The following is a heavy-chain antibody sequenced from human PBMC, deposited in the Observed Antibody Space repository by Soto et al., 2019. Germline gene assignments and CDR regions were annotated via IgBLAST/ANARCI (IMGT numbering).Heavy chain of an antibody. CDR1: GGSFSGYY. D-gene: IGHD3-10*01. CDR3: ARDLLLWFGDTPTYGMDV. Sequence: SETLSLTCAVYGGSFSGYYWSWIRQPPGKGLEWIGEINHSGSTNYNPSLKSRVTISVDTSKNQFSLKLSSVTAADTAVYYCARDLLLWFGDTPTYGMDVWGQGTTVT. J-gene: IGHJ6*02. V-gene: IGHV4-34*01. CDR2: INHSGST.